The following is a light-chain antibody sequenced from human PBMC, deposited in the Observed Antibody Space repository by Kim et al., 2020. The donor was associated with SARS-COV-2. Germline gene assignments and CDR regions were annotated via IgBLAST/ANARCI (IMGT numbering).Light chain of an antibody. V-gene: IGLV2-14*03. CDR1: SSDVGFYRH. J-gene: IGLJ1*01. CDR3: SSYTSSSTLGVYV. CDR2: DVS. Sequence: QSALTQPPSASGSPGQSVTISCTGTSSDVGFYRHVSWYQQHPGKAPKLMIYDVSNRPSGVSNRFSGSKSGNTASLTISGLQAEDEADYYCSSYTSSSTLGVYVFGTGTKVTVL.